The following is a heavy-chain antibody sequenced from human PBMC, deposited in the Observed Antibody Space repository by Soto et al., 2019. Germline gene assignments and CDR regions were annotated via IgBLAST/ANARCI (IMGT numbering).Heavy chain of an antibody. CDR1: GFTFSSYG. CDR3: AKRPGGGELDY. V-gene: IGHV3-30*18. D-gene: IGHD3-16*01. CDR2: ISYDGSNK. J-gene: IGHJ4*02. Sequence: QVQLVESGGGVVQPGRSLRLSCAASGFTFSSYGMHWVRQAPGKGLEWVAVISYDGSNKYYADSVKGRFTISRDNSKNTLYLQMNSLRAEDTAVYYCAKRPGGGELDYWGQGTLVTVSS.